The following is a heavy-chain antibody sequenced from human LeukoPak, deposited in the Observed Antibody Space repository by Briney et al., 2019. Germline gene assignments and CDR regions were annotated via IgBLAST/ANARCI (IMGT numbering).Heavy chain of an antibody. D-gene: IGHD3-10*01. V-gene: IGHV3-23*01. CDR3: AKPYYGPGLTYFDY. Sequence: GGSLRLSCAASGFTFRSYGMSWVRQAPGKGLEWVSAISGSGGNTYYADSVKGRFTISRDNSKNTLYLQMNSLRAEDTAVYYCAKPYYGPGLTYFDYWGQGTLVTVSS. CDR1: GFTFRSYG. CDR2: ISGSGGNT. J-gene: IGHJ4*02.